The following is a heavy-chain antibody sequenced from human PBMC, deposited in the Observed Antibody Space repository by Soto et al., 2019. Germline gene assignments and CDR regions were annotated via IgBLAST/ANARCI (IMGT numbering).Heavy chain of an antibody. D-gene: IGHD3-3*01. J-gene: IGHJ6*02. CDR3: ARDHPSEWFTIFGVVIRQDYYYGMDV. CDR1: GYTFTSYG. V-gene: IGHV1-18*04. Sequence: QVQLVQSGAEVKKPGASVKVSCKASGYTFTSYGISWVRQAPGQGLEWMGWISAYIGNTNYAQKLQGRVTMTTATSTSTAYMELRSLRSDDTAVYYCARDHPSEWFTIFGVVIRQDYYYGMDVWGQGTTVTVSS. CDR2: ISAYIGNT.